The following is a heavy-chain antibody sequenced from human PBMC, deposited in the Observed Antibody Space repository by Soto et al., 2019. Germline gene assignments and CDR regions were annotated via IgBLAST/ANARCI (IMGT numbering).Heavy chain of an antibody. CDR1: GYTFTSYD. Sequence: QVQLVQSGAEVKKPGASVKVSCKASGYTFTSYDINWVRQATGQGLEWMGWMNPNSGNTGYAQKFQGRVTMTSNTSISTAYMKLSSLRSEDTAVYYCARAHIVLVPAAITYNWFDPWGQGTLVTVSS. CDR3: ARAHIVLVPAAITYNWFDP. V-gene: IGHV1-8*01. J-gene: IGHJ5*02. CDR2: MNPNSGNT. D-gene: IGHD2-2*01.